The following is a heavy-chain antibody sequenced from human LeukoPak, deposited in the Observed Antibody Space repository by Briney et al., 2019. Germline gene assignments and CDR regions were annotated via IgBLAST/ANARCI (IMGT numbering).Heavy chain of an antibody. J-gene: IGHJ6*02. Sequence: SVKVSCKASGGTFSSYAISWVRQAPGQGLEWMGRIIPILGIANYAQKFQGRVTITADKSTSTAYMELSSLRSEDTAVYYCARAFYCSSTSCYYYYYYGMDVWGQGTTVTVSS. CDR1: GGTFSSYA. CDR2: IIPILGIA. V-gene: IGHV1-69*04. CDR3: ARAFYCSSTSCYYYYYYGMDV. D-gene: IGHD2-2*01.